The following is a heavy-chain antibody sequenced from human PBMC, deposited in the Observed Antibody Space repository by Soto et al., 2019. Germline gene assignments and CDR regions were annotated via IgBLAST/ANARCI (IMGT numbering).Heavy chain of an antibody. CDR3: ASPYNWNYISFDY. CDR1: GGTFSSYA. V-gene: IGHV1-69*06. CDR2: IIPIFGTA. Sequence: SVKASCKASGGTFSSYAISWVRQAPGQGLEWMGGIIPIFGTANYAQKFQGRVTTTADKSTSTAYMELSSLRSEDTAVYYCASPYNWNYISFDYWGQGTLVTVSS. D-gene: IGHD1-7*01. J-gene: IGHJ4*02.